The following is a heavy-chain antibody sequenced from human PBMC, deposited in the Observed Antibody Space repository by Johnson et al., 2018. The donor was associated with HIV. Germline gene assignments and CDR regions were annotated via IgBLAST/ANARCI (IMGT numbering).Heavy chain of an antibody. CDR2: IYSGGST. D-gene: IGHD2-15*01. V-gene: IGHV3-53*01. Sequence: VQLVESGGGLIQPGGSLRLSCAASGFTVSSNYMSWVRQAPGKGLEWVSVIYSGGSTYYADSVKGRFTISRDNSKNTLSLQMSSLGGEDTAVYYCAREPFGCRGCSCYSWGAFDIWGQGTMVTVSS. J-gene: IGHJ3*02. CDR1: GFTVSSNY. CDR3: AREPFGCRGCSCYSWGAFDI.